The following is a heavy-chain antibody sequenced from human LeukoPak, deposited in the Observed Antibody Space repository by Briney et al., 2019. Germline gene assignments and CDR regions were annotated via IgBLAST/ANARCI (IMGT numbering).Heavy chain of an antibody. CDR1: GYIFTNYW. CDR3: ASEGRYGGYVVDY. Sequence: GESLKISCKGPGYIFTNYWIAWVRQMPGKGLEWMGIIYPGDSETRYSPSFQGQLSISADKSISTAYLQWSSLKASDTAMYYCASEGRYGGYVVDYWGQGTLVTVSS. D-gene: IGHD5-12*01. V-gene: IGHV5-51*01. CDR2: IYPGDSET. J-gene: IGHJ4*02.